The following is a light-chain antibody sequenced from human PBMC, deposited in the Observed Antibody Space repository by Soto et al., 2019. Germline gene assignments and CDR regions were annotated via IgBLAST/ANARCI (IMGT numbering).Light chain of an antibody. CDR1: QGISSY. Sequence: DIQLTQSPSFLSASVGDRVTITCRASQGISSYLAWYPQKPGKAPKLLIDAASTLQSGVPSRFSGSGSGTEFTLTISSLQHEDFATYYCQQLNSYPFLTFGGGTKVEIK. CDR3: QQLNSYPFLT. CDR2: AAS. J-gene: IGKJ4*01. V-gene: IGKV1-9*01.